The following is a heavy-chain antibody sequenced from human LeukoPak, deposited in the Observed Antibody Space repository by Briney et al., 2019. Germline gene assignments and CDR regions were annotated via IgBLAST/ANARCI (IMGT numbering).Heavy chain of an antibody. CDR3: ARAPFSGGYCSSTSCYSRFGY. CDR1: GFTFSSYS. J-gene: IGHJ4*02. D-gene: IGHD2-2*01. CDR2: ISSSSSTI. Sequence: PRGSLRLSCAASGFTFSSYSMNWIRQAPGKGLEWVSYISSSSSTIYYADSVKGRFTISRDNAKNSLYLQMNSLRAEDTAVYYCARAPFSGGYCSSTSCYSRFGYWGQGTLVTVSS. V-gene: IGHV3-48*01.